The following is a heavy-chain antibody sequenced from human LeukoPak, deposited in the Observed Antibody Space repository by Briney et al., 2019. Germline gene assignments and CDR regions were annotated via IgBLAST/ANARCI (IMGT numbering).Heavy chain of an antibody. V-gene: IGHV3-23*01. CDR3: AKDGEQWLAYYFDY. CDR1: GFTVSSNY. D-gene: IGHD6-19*01. Sequence: GSLRLSCAASGFTVSSNYMSWVRQAPGKGLEWVSAIRGSGGSTYYADSVKGRFTISRGNSKNTLYLQMNSLRAEDTAVYYCAKDGEQWLAYYFDYWGQGTLVTVSS. CDR2: IRGSGGST. J-gene: IGHJ4*02.